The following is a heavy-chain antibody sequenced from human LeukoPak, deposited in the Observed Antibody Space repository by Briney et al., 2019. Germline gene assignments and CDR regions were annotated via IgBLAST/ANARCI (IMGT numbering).Heavy chain of an antibody. CDR2: IKQDGSEK. J-gene: IGHJ4*02. Sequence: PGGSLRLSCAASGFTFSSYWMSWVRQAPGKGLEWVANIKQDGSEKYYVDSVNGRFTISRDNAKNSLYLQMNSLRAEDTAVYFCAKQAGWGGYFSFLPFDFGGRGTLVTVSS. CDR3: AKQAGWGGYFSFLPFDF. D-gene: IGHD3-3*01. V-gene: IGHV3-7*03. CDR1: GFTFSSYW.